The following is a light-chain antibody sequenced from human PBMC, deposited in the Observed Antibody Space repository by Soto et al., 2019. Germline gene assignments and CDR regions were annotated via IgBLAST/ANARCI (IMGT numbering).Light chain of an antibody. CDR1: QSIVNL. CDR2: KAS. Sequence: DIQMTQSPSTLSASVGDRVTISCRASQSIVNLLAWYQQKPGKAPNLLIYKASSLESGVPSRFSGSGSGTEFNLTISSLQPDDFATYYCQPYHSYPYAFGQGTKLEIK. J-gene: IGKJ2*01. CDR3: QPYHSYPYA. V-gene: IGKV1-5*03.